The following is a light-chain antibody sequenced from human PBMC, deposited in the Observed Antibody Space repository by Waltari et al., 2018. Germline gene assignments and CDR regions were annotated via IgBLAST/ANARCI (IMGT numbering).Light chain of an antibody. CDR3: QQGSIWPLT. J-gene: IGKJ4*01. V-gene: IGKV3-11*01. Sequence: EVVLTQSPVTLSLAAGERATLSCRASETVSNYFAWYQQQPGQPPRLLIYDTSKRATGIPARFSGSGYGTDFTLTINNLEAEDFALYYCQQGSIWPLTFGGGTNVEIK. CDR2: DTS. CDR1: ETVSNY.